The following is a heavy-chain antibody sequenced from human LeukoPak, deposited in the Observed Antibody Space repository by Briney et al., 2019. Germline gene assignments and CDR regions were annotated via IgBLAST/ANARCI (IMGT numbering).Heavy chain of an antibody. D-gene: IGHD6-13*01. J-gene: IGHJ4*02. CDR2: IYYSGST. CDR1: GGSLSSYY. CDR3: ARVPRIAAAGPLRDY. V-gene: IGHV4-59*12. Sequence: SETLSLTCTVSGGSLSSYYWSWIRQPPGKGLEWIGYIYYSGSTNYNPSLKSRVTISVDTSKNQFSLKLSSVTAADTAVYYCARVPRIAAAGPLRDYGGQEPLHTVSS.